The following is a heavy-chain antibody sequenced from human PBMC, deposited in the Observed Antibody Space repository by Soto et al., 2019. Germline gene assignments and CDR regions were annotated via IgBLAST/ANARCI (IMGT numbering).Heavy chain of an antibody. CDR1: GFSVSSNY. CDR3: AGHSHKDY. V-gene: IGHV3-66*04. J-gene: IGHJ4*02. CDR2: VYSVGST. Sequence: EVQLVESGGGLVQAGGSLRLSCAASGFSVSSNYVSWVRQAPGKGLEWVSVVYSVGSTYYADSVKGRFTSSRDSSKNTLYLQMSSLRAEDTAVYYCAGHSHKDYWGQGALVTVSS.